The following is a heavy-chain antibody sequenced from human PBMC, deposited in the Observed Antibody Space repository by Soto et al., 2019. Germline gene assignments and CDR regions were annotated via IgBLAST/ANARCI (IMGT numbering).Heavy chain of an antibody. D-gene: IGHD6-19*01. CDR2: ISVSGGST. V-gene: IGHV3-23*01. J-gene: IGHJ4*02. CDR1: GFTFSSYA. CDR3: SVSSGWSPF. Sequence: LRLSCAASGFTFSSYAMSWVRQAPGKGLEWLSGISVSGGSTFNADSVKGRFTISRDNSKNTLYLQMNSLRAEDTAVYYCSVSSGWSPFWGQGTLVTVSS.